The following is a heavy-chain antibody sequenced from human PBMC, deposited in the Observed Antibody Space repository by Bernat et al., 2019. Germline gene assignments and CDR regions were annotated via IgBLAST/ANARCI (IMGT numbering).Heavy chain of an antibody. D-gene: IGHD3-16*01. CDR2: IWYDGSNK. CDR1: GFTFSSYG. Sequence: QVQLVESGGGVVQPGRSLRLSCAASGFTFSSYGMHWVRQAPGKGLEWVAVIWYDGSNKYYADSVKGRFTISRDNSKNTLYLQMNSLRAEDTAVYYCARAVSYTDYDDIWGSYWLIGIDYWGQGNLVTVSA. V-gene: IGHV3-33*01. CDR3: ARAVSYTDYDDIWGSYWLIGIDY. J-gene: IGHJ4*02.